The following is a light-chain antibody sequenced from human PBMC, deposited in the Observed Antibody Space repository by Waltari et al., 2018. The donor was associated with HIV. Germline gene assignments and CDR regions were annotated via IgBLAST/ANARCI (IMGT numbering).Light chain of an antibody. CDR3: QTWDTGIII. Sequence: QPVVTHSPSAAASLGASVKLTCTLRSGHSDYAIPWPQQHPQKGPRYLMRLNNDGSHYKGDGIPDRFSGSSSGAERYLIISSLQSGDEADYYCQTWDTGIIIFGGGTKLTVL. J-gene: IGLJ2*01. CDR1: SGHSDYA. CDR2: LNNDGSH. V-gene: IGLV4-69*01.